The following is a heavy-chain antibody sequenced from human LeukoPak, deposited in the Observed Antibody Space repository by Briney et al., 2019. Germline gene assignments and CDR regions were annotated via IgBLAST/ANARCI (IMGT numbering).Heavy chain of an antibody. CDR3: AKDRYSSGWYSDFDY. Sequence: GGSLRLSCAASGFXFSNYAIHWVRQAPGKGLEWVAVISDDGSNKYYGDSVKGRFTISRDNSKNTVYLQMNSLRAEDTAVYYCAKDRYSSGWYSDFDYWGQGTLVTVSS. J-gene: IGHJ4*02. CDR1: GFXFSNYA. D-gene: IGHD6-19*01. V-gene: IGHV3-30*18. CDR2: ISDDGSNK.